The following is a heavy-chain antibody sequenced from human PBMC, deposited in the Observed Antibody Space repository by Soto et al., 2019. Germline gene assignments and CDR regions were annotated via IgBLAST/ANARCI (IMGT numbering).Heavy chain of an antibody. J-gene: IGHJ5*02. Sequence: SESLSLTCTVSGGSTSSYYWSWIRQPAGKGLEWIGRIYTSGSTTYNPTLKSRVTRSVATSKNQFSLKLSSVTAADTAVYYCAKYYSSSWWPGPNNGFDPWGQGTLVTVSS. D-gene: IGHD6-13*01. CDR2: IYTSGST. CDR1: GGSTSSYY. V-gene: IGHV4-4*07. CDR3: AKYYSSSWWPGPNNGFDP.